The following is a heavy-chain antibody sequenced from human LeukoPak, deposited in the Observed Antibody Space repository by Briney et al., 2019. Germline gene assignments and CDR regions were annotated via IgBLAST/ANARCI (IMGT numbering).Heavy chain of an antibody. D-gene: IGHD3-16*01. CDR2: IYDSGST. CDR1: GGSIRSSYYY. Sequence: SETLSLTCTVSGGSIRSSYYYWGWIRQPPGKGLEWIGSIYDSGSTYYSPSLKSRVTISVDTSKNQFTLKLNSVTAADTAVYYCARNYGPWGKGTLVPVSS. V-gene: IGHV4-39*01. CDR3: ARNYGP. J-gene: IGHJ5*02.